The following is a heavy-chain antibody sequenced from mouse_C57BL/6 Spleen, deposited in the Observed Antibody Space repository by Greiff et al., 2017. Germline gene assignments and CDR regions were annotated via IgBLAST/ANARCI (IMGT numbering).Heavy chain of an antibody. CDR1: GFTFSSYA. D-gene: IGHD3-2*02. V-gene: IGHV5-4*03. CDR3: ASPDSSGYRYAMDY. J-gene: IGHJ4*01. Sequence: EVKVVESGGGLVKPGGSLKLSCAASGFTFSSYAMSWVRQTPEKRLEWVATISDGGSYTYYPDNVKGRFTITRDNAKNTLYLQMSHLKSEDTAMYYCASPDSSGYRYAMDYWGQGTSVTVSS. CDR2: ISDGGSYT.